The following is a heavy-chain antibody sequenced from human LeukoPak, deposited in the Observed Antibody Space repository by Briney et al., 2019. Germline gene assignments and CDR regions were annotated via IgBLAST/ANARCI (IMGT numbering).Heavy chain of an antibody. CDR1: GGSISSYY. V-gene: IGHV4-59*12. J-gene: IGHJ4*02. Sequence: PSETLSLTCTVSGGSISSYYWSWIRQPPGKGLEWIGYIYYSGSTNYNPSLKSRVTISVDTSKNQFSLKLSSVTAADTAVYYCARDGSSTFGVVRYYFDYWGQGTLVTVSS. D-gene: IGHD3-3*02. CDR2: IYYSGST. CDR3: ARDGSSTFGVVRYYFDY.